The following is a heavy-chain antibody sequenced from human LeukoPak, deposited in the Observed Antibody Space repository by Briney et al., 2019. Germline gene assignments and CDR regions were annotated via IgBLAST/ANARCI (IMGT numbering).Heavy chain of an antibody. D-gene: IGHD3-22*01. CDR2: INPNSGGT. CDR1: GYTFTGYY. Sequence: GASVKVSCKASGYTFTGYYMHWVRQAPGQGLEWMGWINPNSGGTNYAQKFQGRVTMTRDTSISTAYMELSRLRSDDTAVYYCARGVGMYYYDSSGQTTKISDAFDIWGQGTMVTVSS. CDR3: ARGVGMYYYDSSGQTTKISDAFDI. J-gene: IGHJ3*02. V-gene: IGHV1-2*02.